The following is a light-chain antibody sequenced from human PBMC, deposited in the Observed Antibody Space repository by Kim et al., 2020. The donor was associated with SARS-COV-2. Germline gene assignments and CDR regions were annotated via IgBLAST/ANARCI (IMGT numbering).Light chain of an antibody. CDR2: EVS. CDR1: SRGVVGFHY. CDR3: SSYAGSNNFGV. J-gene: IGLJ1*01. Sequence: SIATSWTATSRGVVGFHYVAWYHQRPGKAPKLMFYEVSRLPSGVPDRFSGSKAGNTASLTVSGLQAEDEADYYCSSYAGSNNFGVFGTGTKVTVL. V-gene: IGLV2-8*01.